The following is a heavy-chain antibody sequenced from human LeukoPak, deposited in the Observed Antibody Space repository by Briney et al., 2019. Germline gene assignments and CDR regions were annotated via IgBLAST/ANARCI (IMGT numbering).Heavy chain of an antibody. Sequence: GESLKISCKGSGYSFTSYWIGWVRQMPGKGLEWMGIIYPGDSDTRYSPSFQGQVTISADKSISTAYLQWSSLKASDTAMCYCARQAPMVRGVISRVFDYWGQGTLVTVSS. CDR3: ARQAPMVRGVISRVFDY. V-gene: IGHV5-51*01. J-gene: IGHJ4*02. CDR2: IYPGDSDT. D-gene: IGHD3-10*01. CDR1: GYSFTSYW.